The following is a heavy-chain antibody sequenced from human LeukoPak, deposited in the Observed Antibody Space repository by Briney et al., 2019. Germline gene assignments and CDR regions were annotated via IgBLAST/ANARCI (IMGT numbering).Heavy chain of an antibody. V-gene: IGHV4-61*08. CDR1: GDPITTSSDY. CDR2: IYYSGST. D-gene: IGHD5-12*01. Sequence: SETLSLTCTVSGDPITTSSDYKWTWLRQPPRKGLEWIGYIYYSGSTNYNPSLQSRVTISVDTSNNQFSLKLTSVTDADTAVYYCAREYSAFDYWGQGNLVTVSS. CDR3: AREYSAFDY. J-gene: IGHJ4*02.